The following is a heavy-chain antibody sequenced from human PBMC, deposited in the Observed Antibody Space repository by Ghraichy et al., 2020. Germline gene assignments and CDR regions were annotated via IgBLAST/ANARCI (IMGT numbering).Heavy chain of an antibody. Sequence: GGSLRLSCAASGFTFSGYAMHWVRQAPAKGLEWVAFISHDGSKKYYVDSVKGRFTISRDSSKNTLSLRMNSLRPEDTALYYCARDRITMVRGVPYYFDYWGQGTLVTVSS. CDR2: ISHDGSKK. J-gene: IGHJ4*02. CDR3: ARDRITMVRGVPYYFDY. CDR1: GFTFSGYA. D-gene: IGHD3-10*01. V-gene: IGHV3-30*04.